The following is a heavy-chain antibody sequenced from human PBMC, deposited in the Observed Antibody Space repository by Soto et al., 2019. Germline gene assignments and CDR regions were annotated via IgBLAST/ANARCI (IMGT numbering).Heavy chain of an antibody. CDR1: GFTFSNYA. V-gene: IGHV3-64*01. D-gene: IGHD2-2*01. CDR2: ITFNGGST. Sequence: GGSLRLSCAASGFTFSNYAMHWVRQAPGKGLEYVSTITFNGGSTFYANSVKGRFTISRDNSKNMLYLQMGSLRAEDMAVYYCTRGEGSSTSCYSYNWFDPWGKGTLVTVSS. CDR3: TRGEGSSTSCYSYNWFDP. J-gene: IGHJ5*02.